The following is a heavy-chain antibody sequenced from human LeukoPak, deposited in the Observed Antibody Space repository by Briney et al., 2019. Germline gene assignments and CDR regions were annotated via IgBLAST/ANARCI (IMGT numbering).Heavy chain of an antibody. Sequence: PGGSLRLSCAASGFTFDDYGMSWVRQAPGKGLEWVSGINWNGGSTGYADSVKGRFTISRDNAKNSLYLQMNSLRAEDTALYYCARDVGVAVAGKWSPAAFDIWGQGTMVTVSS. CDR1: GFTFDDYG. CDR3: ARDVGVAVAGKWSPAAFDI. V-gene: IGHV3-20*04. J-gene: IGHJ3*02. D-gene: IGHD6-19*01. CDR2: INWNGGST.